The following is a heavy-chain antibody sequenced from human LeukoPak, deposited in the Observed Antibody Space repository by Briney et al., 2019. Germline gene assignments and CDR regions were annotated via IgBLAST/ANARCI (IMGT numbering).Heavy chain of an antibody. CDR2: IRSKAYGGTT. J-gene: IGHJ4*02. CDR3: TRVLGGSSSPLTIDY. Sequence: AGRSLRLSCTASGFTFGDYAMSWVRQAPGKGLECVGFIRSKAYGGTTEYAASVKGRFTISRDDSKSIAYLQMNSLKTEDTAVYYCTRVLGGSSSPLTIDYWGQGTLVTVSS. V-gene: IGHV3-49*04. D-gene: IGHD6-13*01. CDR1: GFTFGDYA.